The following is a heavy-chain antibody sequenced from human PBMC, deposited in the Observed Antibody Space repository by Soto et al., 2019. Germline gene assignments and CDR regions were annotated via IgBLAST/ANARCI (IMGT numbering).Heavy chain of an antibody. D-gene: IGHD5-18*01. CDR3: ARDRGRGPHDTVSGYGMDV. CDR2: INPNSGGT. V-gene: IGHV1-2*04. Sequence: ASVKVSCKASGYTFTGYYMHWVRQAPGQGLEWMGWINPNSGGTNYAQKFQGWVTMTRDTSTSTAYMELSRLRSDDTAVYYCARDRGRGPHDTVSGYGMDVWGQGTTVTVSS. CDR1: GYTFTGYY. J-gene: IGHJ6*02.